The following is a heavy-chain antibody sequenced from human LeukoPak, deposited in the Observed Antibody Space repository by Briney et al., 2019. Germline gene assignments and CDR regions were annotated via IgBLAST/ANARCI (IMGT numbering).Heavy chain of an antibody. CDR3: ARAKIVVVVAANWFDP. V-gene: IGHV3-7*01. D-gene: IGHD2-15*01. Sequence: PGGSLRLSCAASGFTFSSHWMSCVRQAPGKGLEWVANIKQDGSEKYYVDSVKGRFTISRDNAKNSLYLQMNSLRAEDTAVYYCARAKIVVVVAANWFDPWGQGTLVTVSS. CDR1: GFTFSSHW. CDR2: IKQDGSEK. J-gene: IGHJ5*02.